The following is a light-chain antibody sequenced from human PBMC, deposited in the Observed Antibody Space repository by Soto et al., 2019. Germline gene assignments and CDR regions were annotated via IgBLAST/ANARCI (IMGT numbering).Light chain of an antibody. CDR1: QGITTY. Sequence: IPLTQSPSSLPASVGDRVTITCRASQGITTYLAWYPQKPGKAPTLLIYAASALQSGVPSRFSGSGSGTDFALTISSLQPEDFATYYCLQINSYPYTFGKGTKLAIK. CDR2: AAS. J-gene: IGKJ2*01. V-gene: IGKV1-9*01. CDR3: LQINSYPYT.